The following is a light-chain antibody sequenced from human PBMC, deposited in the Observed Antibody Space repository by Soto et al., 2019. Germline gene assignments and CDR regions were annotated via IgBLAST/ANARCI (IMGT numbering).Light chain of an antibody. Sequence: EIVLTQSPGTLSLSPGERATLSCRASQSVSISSLAWYQQKPGQAPRLLIYSASSRATGIPDRFSGSGSGTGCSVPISRQEPEHCVEYYCQQCGSSSYPFGQG. V-gene: IGKV3-20*01. CDR3: QQCGSSSYP. CDR1: QSVSISS. CDR2: SAS. J-gene: IGKJ2*01.